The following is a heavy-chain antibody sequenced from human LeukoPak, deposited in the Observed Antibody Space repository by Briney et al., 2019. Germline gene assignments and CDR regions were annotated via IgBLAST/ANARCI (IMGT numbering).Heavy chain of an antibody. V-gene: IGHV4-30-2*01. CDR1: GGSISSGGYY. CDR2: INHSGST. J-gene: IGHJ4*02. CDR3: ASSPSSGYYSYYFDY. Sequence: PSQTLSLTCTVSGGSISSGGYYWSWIRQPPGKGLEWIGEINHSGSTNYNPSLKSRVTISVDTSKNQFSLKLSSVTAADTAVYYCASSPSSGYYSYYFDYWGQGTLVTVSS. D-gene: IGHD3-22*01.